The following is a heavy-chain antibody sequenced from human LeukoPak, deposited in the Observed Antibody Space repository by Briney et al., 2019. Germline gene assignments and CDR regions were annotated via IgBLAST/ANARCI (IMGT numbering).Heavy chain of an antibody. J-gene: IGHJ3*02. CDR1: GYSFTIYW. D-gene: IGHD5-24*01. CDR2: IYPADSDT. Sequence: GESLKISCKGSGYSFTIYWIAWVRQMPGKGLEWMGIIYPADSDTRYSPSFQSQVTISADKSISTAFLQWSSLKASDTAMYYCARRGRWHKDAFDIWGQGTMVTVSS. CDR3: ARRGRWHKDAFDI. V-gene: IGHV5-51*01.